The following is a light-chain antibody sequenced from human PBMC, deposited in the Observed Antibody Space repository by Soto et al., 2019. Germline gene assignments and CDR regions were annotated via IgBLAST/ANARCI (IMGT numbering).Light chain of an antibody. CDR3: SSYTTPATLL. CDR1: SSDVGGYNY. Sequence: QAVLTQPASVSGSPGQSITISCTGTSSDVGGYNYVSWYQHHPGKVPKLMIIDVSNRPSWVSHRFSGSKSGNTASLTISGLQAEDEADYYCSSYTTPATLLFGGGTKLTVL. CDR2: DVS. V-gene: IGLV2-14*03. J-gene: IGLJ2*01.